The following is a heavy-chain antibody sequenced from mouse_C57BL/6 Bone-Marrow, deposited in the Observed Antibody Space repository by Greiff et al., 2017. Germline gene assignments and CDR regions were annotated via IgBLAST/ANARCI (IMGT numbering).Heavy chain of an antibody. CDR1: GFNIKDDY. CDR2: IEPENGDT. Sequence: VQLQQSGAELVRPGASVKLSCTASGFNIKDDYMHWVKQRPEQGLEWIGWIEPENGDTEYASKFQGKATITADTSSNTAYLQLSSLNSEDTAVYYCTDPIYDGYYFDVWGTGTTVTVSS. CDR3: TDPIYDGYYFDV. J-gene: IGHJ1*03. V-gene: IGHV14-4*01. D-gene: IGHD2-3*01.